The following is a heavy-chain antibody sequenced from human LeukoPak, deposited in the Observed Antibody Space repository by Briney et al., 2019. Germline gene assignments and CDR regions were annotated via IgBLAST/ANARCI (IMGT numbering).Heavy chain of an antibody. D-gene: IGHD5-12*01. V-gene: IGHV1-2*02. CDR2: INPNSGGT. CDR3: ATPERGYSGYDFGS. CDR1: GYTFTGYY. Sequence: GASVKVSCKASGYTFTGYYMHWVRQAPGQGPEWMGWINPNSGGTNYAQKFQGRVTMTRDTSISTAYMELRRLRSDDTAVYYCATPERGYSGYDFGSWGQGTLVTVSS. J-gene: IGHJ1*01.